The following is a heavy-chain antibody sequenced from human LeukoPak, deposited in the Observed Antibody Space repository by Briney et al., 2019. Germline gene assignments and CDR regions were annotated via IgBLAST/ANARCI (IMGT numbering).Heavy chain of an antibody. J-gene: IGHJ4*02. Sequence: SETLSLTCTVSGGSISSYYWSWIRQPAGKGLEWIGSIYYSGSTYYNPSLKSRVTISVDTSKNQFSLKLSSVTAADTAVYYCARSEIKGGVTTLFFDYWGQGTLVTVSS. D-gene: IGHD4-11*01. CDR1: GGSISSYY. V-gene: IGHV4-59*05. CDR3: ARSEIKGGVTTLFFDY. CDR2: IYYSGST.